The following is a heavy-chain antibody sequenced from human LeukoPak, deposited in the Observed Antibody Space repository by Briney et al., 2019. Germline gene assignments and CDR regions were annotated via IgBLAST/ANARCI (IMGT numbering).Heavy chain of an antibody. Sequence: SETLSLTCSVSGGSISSSSSYWGWIRQPPGKGLEWIGNIYNRGSTYYNPSLKSRVTISVDTSKNQFSLNLSSVTAADTAVYYCARQVATKGEWAFDVWGQGTMVTVSS. J-gene: IGHJ3*01. CDR3: ARQVATKGEWAFDV. D-gene: IGHD5-12*01. CDR1: GGSISSSSSY. V-gene: IGHV4-39*01. CDR2: IYNRGST.